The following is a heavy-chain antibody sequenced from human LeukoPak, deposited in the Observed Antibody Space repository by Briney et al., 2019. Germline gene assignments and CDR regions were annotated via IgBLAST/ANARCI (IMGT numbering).Heavy chain of an antibody. CDR3: AREVDCSSTSCCRLNWFDP. D-gene: IGHD2-2*01. J-gene: IGHJ5*02. CDR2: IIPIFGTA. CDR1: GGTFSSYA. V-gene: IGHV1-69*01. Sequence: SVNVSCTASGGTFSSYAISWVRQPPGQGLEWMGGIIPIFGTANYAQKFQGRVTITADESTSTAYMELSSLRSEDTAVYYCAREVDCSSTSCCRLNWFDPWGQGTLVTVSS.